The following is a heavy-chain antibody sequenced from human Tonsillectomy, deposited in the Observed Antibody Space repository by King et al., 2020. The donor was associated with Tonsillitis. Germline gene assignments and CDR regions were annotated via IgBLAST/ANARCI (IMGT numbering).Heavy chain of an antibody. V-gene: IGHV3-30*18. Sequence: VQLVESGGGAVQPGRSLRLSCAASGFTFRTYGMHWVRQAPGKGLEWVAVISYDGNDEYYADSVKGRFTISRDNYKNTLSLQMNSLRPGDTAVYYCAKDLGYLRYFMDVWGTGTTVTVS. CDR3: AKDLGYLRYFMDV. CDR1: GFTFRTYG. CDR2: ISYDGNDE. J-gene: IGHJ6*03. D-gene: IGHD6-13*01.